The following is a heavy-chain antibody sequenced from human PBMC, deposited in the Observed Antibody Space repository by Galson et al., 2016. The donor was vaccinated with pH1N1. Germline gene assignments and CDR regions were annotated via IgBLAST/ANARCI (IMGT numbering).Heavy chain of an antibody. D-gene: IGHD7-27*01. V-gene: IGHV3-23*01. J-gene: IGHJ4*02. CDR2: ITDSGGST. CDR3: TKAMRLTGGGYCDY. Sequence: SLRLSCAASGFTFSSYAMRWVRQAPGKGLEWVSSITDSGGSTYYADSVKGRFTISRDNSKNTLYLQMNSLRAEDTAVYYCTKAMRLTGGGYCDYWGREPWSPSPQ. CDR1: GFTFSSYA.